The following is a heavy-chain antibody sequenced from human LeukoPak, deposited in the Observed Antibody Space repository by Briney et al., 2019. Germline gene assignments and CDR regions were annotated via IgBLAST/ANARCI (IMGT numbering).Heavy chain of an antibody. D-gene: IGHD6-19*01. J-gene: IGHJ4*02. V-gene: IGHV3-21*01. CDR1: GYTFTSNS. Sequence: SGYTFTSNSISRMRQPQAQGLELEWVTSISSSSSYIYYADSVNGRFTISRDNAKNSLYLQMNSLSAEDTAVYYCARAEQWPIDYWGQGTLVTVSS. CDR3: ARAEQWPIDY. CDR2: ISSSSSYI.